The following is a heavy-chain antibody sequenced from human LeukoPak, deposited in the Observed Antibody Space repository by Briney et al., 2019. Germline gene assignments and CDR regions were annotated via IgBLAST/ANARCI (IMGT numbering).Heavy chain of an antibody. CDR2: MNPNSGNT. D-gene: IGHD2-15*01. J-gene: IGHJ4*02. CDR1: GYTFTSYD. V-gene: IGHV1-8*03. CDR3: ARVSTAATFDY. Sequence: ASVKVSCKASGYTFTSYDINWVRQATEQGLEWMGWMNPNSGNTGYAQKFQDRVTITRNTSISTAYMELSSLRSEDTAVYYCARVSTAATFDYWGQGTLVTVSS.